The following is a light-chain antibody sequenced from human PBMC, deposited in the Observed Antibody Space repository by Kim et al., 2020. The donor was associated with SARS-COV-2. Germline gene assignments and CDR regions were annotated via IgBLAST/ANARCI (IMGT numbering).Light chain of an antibody. CDR3: NSRDSSGNILV. CDR1: SLRSYY. Sequence: SYELTQDPAVSVALGQTVRITCQGDSLRSYYASWYQQKPGQAPVLVIYGKNNRPSGIPDRFSGSSSGNTASLTITGAQAEDEADYYCNSRDSSGNILVFGGGTQLTVL. V-gene: IGLV3-19*01. J-gene: IGLJ2*01. CDR2: GKN.